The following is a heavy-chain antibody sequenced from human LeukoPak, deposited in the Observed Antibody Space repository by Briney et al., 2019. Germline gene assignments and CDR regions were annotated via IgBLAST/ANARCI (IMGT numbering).Heavy chain of an antibody. CDR3: ARAVAGEFDY. V-gene: IGHV1-8*01. D-gene: IGHD6-19*01. Sequence: GASVKVSCKTSGYTFTSYDINWVRQATGQGLEWMGWMSPNSGNTGYAQRFQGRVTMTRNTSISTAYMELSSLRSEDTALYYCARAVAGEFDYWGQGALVTVSS. CDR1: GYTFTSYD. J-gene: IGHJ4*02. CDR2: MSPNSGNT.